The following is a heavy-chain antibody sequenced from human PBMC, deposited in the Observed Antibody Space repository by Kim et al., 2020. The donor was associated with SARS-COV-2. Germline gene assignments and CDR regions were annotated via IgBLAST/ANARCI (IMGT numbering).Heavy chain of an antibody. V-gene: IGHV3-21*01. CDR1: GFTFSSYS. J-gene: IGHJ6*02. Sequence: GGSLRLSCAASGFTFSSYSMNWVRQAPGKGLEWVSSISSSSSYIYYADSVKGRFTISRDNAKNSLYLQMNSLRAEDTAVYYCARDAIAGYSSRYGMDVWGQGTTVTVSS. CDR2: ISSSSSYI. CDR3: ARDAIAGYSSRYGMDV. D-gene: IGHD6-13*01.